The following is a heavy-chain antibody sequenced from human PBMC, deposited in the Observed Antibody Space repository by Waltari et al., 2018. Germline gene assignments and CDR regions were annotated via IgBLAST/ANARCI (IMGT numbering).Heavy chain of an antibody. CDR2: FYYSGST. J-gene: IGHJ5*01. CDR3: ARNWYDY. Sequence: QLQLQESGPGLVKPSETLSLTCTVSGGSISSSFYYWGWFRQPPGKGLEWIGNFYYSGSTDYNPSLKSRINISVDTAKNQFSLKLSSVTAEDTAVYYCARNWYDYWGQGTLVTVSS. CDR1: GGSISSSFYY. V-gene: IGHV4-39*01.